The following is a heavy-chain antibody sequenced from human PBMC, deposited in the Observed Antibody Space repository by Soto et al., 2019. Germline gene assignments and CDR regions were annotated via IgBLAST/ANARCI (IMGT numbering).Heavy chain of an antibody. J-gene: IGHJ4*02. CDR1: GGSFSGYY. CDR2: INHSGST. V-gene: IGHV4-34*01. D-gene: IGHD3-10*01. CDR3: ARRGVSGPVDY. Sequence: ASETLSLTCAVYGGSFSGYYWSWIRQPPGKGLEWIGEINHSGSTNYNPSLKSRVTISVDMSKNSFSLKLSSVTAADTAVYYCARRGVSGPVDYWGQGTLVTVSS.